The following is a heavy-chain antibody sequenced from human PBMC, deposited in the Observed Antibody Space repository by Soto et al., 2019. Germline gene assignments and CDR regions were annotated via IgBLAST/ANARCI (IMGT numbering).Heavy chain of an antibody. J-gene: IGHJ4*02. D-gene: IGHD6-13*01. CDR1: GGSDSSSFFD. CDR3: ARLTTSSGWSIFDS. V-gene: IGHV4-61*01. CDR2: IYYTGTT. Sequence: SETLSLTCTVSGGSDSSSFFDWSWVRQPPGQRLEWIGYIYYTGTTNYNPSLASRVAMSVDTSKKQFTLNLRSLTAADTARYYCARLTTSSGWSIFDSWGQGMLVTVSS.